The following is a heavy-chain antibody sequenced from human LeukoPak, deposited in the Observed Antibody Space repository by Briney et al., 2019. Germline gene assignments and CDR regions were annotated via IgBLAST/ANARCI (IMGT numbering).Heavy chain of an antibody. Sequence: GGSLRLSCAASGFTFSDYYMSWIRQAPGKGLEWVSYISSSGSTIYYADSVKGRFTISRDNAKNSLCLQMNSLRAEDTAVYYCARGQYYYDSSGYYNWFDPWGQGTLVTVSS. CDR3: ARGQYYYDSSGYYNWFDP. D-gene: IGHD3-22*01. V-gene: IGHV3-11*01. CDR2: ISSSGSTI. J-gene: IGHJ5*02. CDR1: GFTFSDYY.